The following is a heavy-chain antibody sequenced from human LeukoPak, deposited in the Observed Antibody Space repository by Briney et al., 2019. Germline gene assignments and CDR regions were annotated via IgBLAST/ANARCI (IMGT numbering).Heavy chain of an antibody. CDR1: GFTFSNYA. CDR2: IYSGGST. D-gene: IGHD4-17*01. Sequence: PGGSLRLSCAASGFTFSNYAMSWVRQAPGKGLEWVSVIYSGGSTYYADSVKGRFTISRDNSKNTLYLQLNSLRGEDTAVYYCASQTTVKYYFDYWGQGTLVTVSS. V-gene: IGHV3-53*01. CDR3: ASQTTVKYYFDY. J-gene: IGHJ4*02.